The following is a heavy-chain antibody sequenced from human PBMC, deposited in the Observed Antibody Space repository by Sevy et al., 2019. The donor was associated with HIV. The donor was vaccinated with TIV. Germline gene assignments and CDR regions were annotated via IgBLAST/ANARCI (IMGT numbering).Heavy chain of an antibody. CDR2: IKSKTDGGTS. V-gene: IGHV3-15*01. Sequence: GESLKISCAASGFTFSNPWMSWVRQAPGKGLEWVGRIKSKTDGGTSDYAAPVKGKFIMSRDDSKNTLSLQMNSLQTEDTGVNYWTTGRLGYCGGGNCYSGGYWGPGTMVTVSS. D-gene: IGHD2-15*01. CDR1: GFTFSNPW. J-gene: IGHJ4*02. CDR3: TTGRLGYCGGGNCYSGGY.